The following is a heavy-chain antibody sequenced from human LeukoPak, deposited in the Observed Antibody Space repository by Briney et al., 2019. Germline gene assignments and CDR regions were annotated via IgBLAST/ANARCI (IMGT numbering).Heavy chain of an antibody. V-gene: IGHV3-15*01. CDR2: IKRKSGGGTT. J-gene: IGHJ6*03. D-gene: IGHD1-26*01. CDR1: GFTFSDAW. CDR3: ANVGGGSYSASDMDV. Sequence: PGGSLRLSCAASGFTFSDAWMTWVRQAPGKGLAWLGRIKRKSGGGTTDYAAPVKGRFTISRDNSKNTLYLQMNSLRAEDTAVYYCANVGGGSYSASDMDVWGKGTTVTISS.